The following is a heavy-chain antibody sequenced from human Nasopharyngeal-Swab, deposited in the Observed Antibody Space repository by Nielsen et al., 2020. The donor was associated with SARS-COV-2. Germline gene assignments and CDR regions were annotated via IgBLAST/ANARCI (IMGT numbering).Heavy chain of an antibody. D-gene: IGHD6-13*01. CDR3: AKDLSQQLVPSDY. CDR1: GFTFSSHA. Sequence: GESLKISCAASGFTFSSHAMSWVRQAPGKGFEWVSVIYSGGSTTYYADSVKGRFTISRDNSKNTLYLQMNSLRAEDTAVYYCAKDLSQQLVPSDYWGQGTLVTVSS. J-gene: IGHJ4*02. CDR2: IYSGGSTT. V-gene: IGHV3-23*03.